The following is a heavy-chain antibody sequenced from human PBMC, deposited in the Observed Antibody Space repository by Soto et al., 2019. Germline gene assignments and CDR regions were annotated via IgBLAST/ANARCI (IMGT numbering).Heavy chain of an antibody. D-gene: IGHD6-19*01. CDR3: AREGEVIAVAAFDY. CDR2: MQPSSGRT. CDR1: GYSFTGLD. J-gene: IGHJ4*02. Sequence: GASVKVSCKASGYSFTGLDINWVRQTTGQGLEWMGWMQPSSGRTGYAQKFQGRVTITADESTSTAYMELSSLRSEDTAVYYCAREGEVIAVAAFDYWGQGTLVTVSS. V-gene: IGHV1-8*01.